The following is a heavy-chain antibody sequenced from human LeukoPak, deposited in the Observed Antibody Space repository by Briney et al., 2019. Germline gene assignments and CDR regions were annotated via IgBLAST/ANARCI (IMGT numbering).Heavy chain of an antibody. D-gene: IGHD6-19*01. Sequence: PGGSLRLSCVASGFTFSNAWINWVRQAPGKGLEWVGRIKSKTDGATVDYAAPVRGRFTISRDDSKNTLYLQMNSLKTEDTAVYYCTTSFLVVAGYYFDYWGQGTLVTVSS. CDR3: TTSFLVVAGYYFDY. CDR2: IKSKTDGATV. V-gene: IGHV3-15*07. CDR1: GFTFSNAW. J-gene: IGHJ4*02.